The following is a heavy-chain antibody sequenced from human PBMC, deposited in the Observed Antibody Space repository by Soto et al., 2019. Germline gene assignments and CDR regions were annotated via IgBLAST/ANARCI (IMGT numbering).Heavy chain of an antibody. V-gene: IGHV1-18*01. CDR1: GYTFTTHG. CDR3: ARDLGYCRSGTCYREWFEP. J-gene: IGHJ5*02. CDR2: VRGDNGHT. Sequence: QVQLVQSGAEVKKPGASVKVSCKASGYTFTTHGISWVRQVPGQGLEWMGWVRGDNGHTNYAQSLQCRVTMTTDTSTNTAYMELRSLRSDDTAVYYCARDLGYCRSGTCYREWFEPWGQGTLVTVSS. D-gene: IGHD2-15*01.